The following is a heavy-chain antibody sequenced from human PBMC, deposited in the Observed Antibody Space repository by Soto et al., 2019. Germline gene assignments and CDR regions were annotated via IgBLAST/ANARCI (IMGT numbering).Heavy chain of an antibody. J-gene: IGHJ5*02. D-gene: IGHD6-19*01. CDR1: GSSIIGYY. CDR3: ARGVGGSGLNWFDP. CDR2: IHYSGSA. V-gene: IGHV4-59*12. Sequence: SETLSLTCTFSGSSIIGYYRTWIRQSPERGLEWIGYIHYSGSANYNPSLNSRLTMSVDRSKSQFSMKLASVTAADTAVYYCARGVGGSGLNWFDPWGQGTLVTVSS.